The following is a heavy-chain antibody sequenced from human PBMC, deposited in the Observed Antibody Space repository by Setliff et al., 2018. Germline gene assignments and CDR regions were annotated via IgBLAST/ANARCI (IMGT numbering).Heavy chain of an antibody. Sequence: SETLSLTCTVSGYSISSGHYRGWIRQPPGRGLEWIGSISHSGSTYYNPSLRSRVTISLDTSKNQFSPKLTSVTAADTAVYYCAGGRRYDYGWDFDYWGQGTLVTVSS. CDR3: AGGRRYDYGWDFDY. CDR2: ISHSGST. CDR1: GYSISSGHY. J-gene: IGHJ4*02. V-gene: IGHV4-38-2*02. D-gene: IGHD4-17*01.